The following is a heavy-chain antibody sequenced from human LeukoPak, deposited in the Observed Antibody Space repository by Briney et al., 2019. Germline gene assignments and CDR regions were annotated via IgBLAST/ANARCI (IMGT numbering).Heavy chain of an antibody. J-gene: IGHJ5*02. CDR1: GFTFSSYA. CDR2: ISGSGGST. V-gene: IGHV3-23*01. D-gene: IGHD1-26*01. Sequence: GGSLRLFCAASGFTFSSYAMSWVRQAPGKGLEWVSAISGSGGSTYYADSVKGRFTISRDNSKNTLYLQMNSLRAEDTAVYYCAKDGVASGSYLNWFDPWGQGTLVTVSS. CDR3: AKDGVASGSYLNWFDP.